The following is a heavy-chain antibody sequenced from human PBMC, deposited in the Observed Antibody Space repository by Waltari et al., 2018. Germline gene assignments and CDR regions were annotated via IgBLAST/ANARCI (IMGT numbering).Heavy chain of an antibody. CDR1: GFTFSSYW. Sequence: EVQLVESGGGLVQPGGSLRLSCAASGFTFSSYWMSWVRQAPGKGLEWVANIKQDGSEKYYVDSVKGRFTISRDNAKNSLYLQMNSLRAEDTAVYYCARDTSMTTATTFNYYYYMDVWGKGTTVTVSS. CDR2: IKQDGSEK. CDR3: ARDTSMTTATTFNYYYYMDV. V-gene: IGHV3-7*01. D-gene: IGHD4-4*01. J-gene: IGHJ6*03.